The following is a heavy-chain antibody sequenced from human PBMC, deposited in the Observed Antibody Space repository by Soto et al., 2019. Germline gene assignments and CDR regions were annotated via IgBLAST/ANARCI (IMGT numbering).Heavy chain of an antibody. D-gene: IGHD1-26*01. CDR1: GGSISSGGYY. V-gene: IGHV4-31*03. J-gene: IGHJ4*02. Sequence: QVQLQESGPGLVKPSQTLSLTCTVSGGSISSGGYYWSWIRQHPGKGLEWIGYIYYSGSTYYNPSLKSRVTISVDTSKNQLSLKLSSVTAADTAVYYCARGGGSYYATGNFDYWGQGTLVTVSS. CDR3: ARGGGSYYATGNFDY. CDR2: IYYSGST.